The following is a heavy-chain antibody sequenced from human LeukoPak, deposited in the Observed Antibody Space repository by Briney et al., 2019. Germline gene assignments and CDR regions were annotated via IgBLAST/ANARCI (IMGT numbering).Heavy chain of an antibody. J-gene: IGHJ4*02. V-gene: IGHV3-21*01. CDR1: GLTFSSYS. Sequence: GGSLRLSCAASGLTFSSYSMNWVRQAPGKGLEWVSSISSSSYIYYADSVKGRFTISRDNAKNSPYLQMNSIRAEATAVYYCWRDRGLRSGYSRVYWGQGALVTVSS. D-gene: IGHD3-3*01. CDR2: ISSSSYI. CDR3: WRDRGLRSGYSRVY.